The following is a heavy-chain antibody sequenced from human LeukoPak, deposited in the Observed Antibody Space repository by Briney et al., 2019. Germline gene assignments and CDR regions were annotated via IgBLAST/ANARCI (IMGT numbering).Heavy chain of an antibody. J-gene: IGHJ4*02. D-gene: IGHD5-18*01. V-gene: IGHV1-46*01. CDR1: GYMFSSYF. CDR3: ARELGYTYGY. Sequence: ASVKVSCKASGYMFSSYFMHWVRQAPGQGLEWMGIINPSGGSTSYPQKFQGRVTMTRDTSTSTVYMELSSLTSEDTAVYCCARELGYTYGYWGQGTLVTVSS. CDR2: INPSGGST.